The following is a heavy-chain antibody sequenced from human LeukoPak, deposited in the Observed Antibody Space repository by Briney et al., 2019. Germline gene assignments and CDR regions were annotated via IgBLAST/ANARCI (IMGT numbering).Heavy chain of an antibody. D-gene: IGHD3-22*01. CDR2: ISWNSGSI. J-gene: IGHJ4*02. V-gene: IGHV3-9*03. Sequence: GGSLRLSCAASGFTFDDYAMHWVRQAPGKGLEWVSGISWNSGSIGYADSVKGRFTTSRDNAKNSLYLQMNSLRAEDMALYYCAKDQYYDSSGYLDYWGQGTLVTVSS. CDR3: AKDQYYDSSGYLDY. CDR1: GFTFDDYA.